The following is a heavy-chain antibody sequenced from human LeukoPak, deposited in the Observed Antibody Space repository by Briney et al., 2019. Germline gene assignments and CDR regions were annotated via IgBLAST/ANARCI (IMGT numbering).Heavy chain of an antibody. CDR3: ARDIGVAGTYDAFDI. CDR2: INTDTGNP. D-gene: IGHD3-3*01. Sequence: PWASVKVSCKASGYAFTSYAMNWVRQAPGQGLEWMGWINTDTGNPTYAQGFTGRFVFSLDTSVSTAYLQISSLKAEDTAVYYCARDIGVAGTYDAFDIWGQGTMVTVSS. V-gene: IGHV7-4-1*02. J-gene: IGHJ3*02. CDR1: GYAFTSYA.